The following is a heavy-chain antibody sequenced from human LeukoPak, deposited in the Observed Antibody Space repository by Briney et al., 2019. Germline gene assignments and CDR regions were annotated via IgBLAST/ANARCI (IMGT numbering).Heavy chain of an antibody. J-gene: IGHJ3*02. V-gene: IGHV6-1*01. Sequence: SQTLSLTCAISGDSVSSDSAAWNWIRQSPSRGLEWLGRTYYRSRWYNDYAVSVQSRITINPDTSKNQFSLQLNSVTPEDTAVYYCAGALPRIVLTDAIDIWGQGTLVTVSS. CDR3: AGALPRIVLTDAIDI. CDR2: TYYRSRWYN. CDR1: GDSVSSDSAA. D-gene: IGHD1-26*01.